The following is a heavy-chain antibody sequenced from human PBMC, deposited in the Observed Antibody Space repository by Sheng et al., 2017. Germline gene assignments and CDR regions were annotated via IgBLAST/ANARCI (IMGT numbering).Heavy chain of an antibody. V-gene: IGHV3-21*01. D-gene: IGHD3-3*01. J-gene: IGHJ6*03. Sequence: EVQLVESGGGLVKPGGSLRLSCAASGFTFSSYSMNWVRQAPGKGLEWVSSISSSSSYIYYADSVKGRFTISRDNAKNSLYLQMNSLRAEDTAVYYCARDRSFSGYYDFWSGYIDYYYYYMDVWGKGTTVTVSS. CDR1: GFTFSSYS. CDR2: ISSSSSYI. CDR3: ARDRSFSGYYDFWSGYIDYYYYYMDV.